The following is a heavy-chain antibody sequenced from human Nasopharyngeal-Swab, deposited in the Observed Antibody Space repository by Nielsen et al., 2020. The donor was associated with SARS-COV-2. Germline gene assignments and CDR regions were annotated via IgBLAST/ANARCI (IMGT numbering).Heavy chain of an antibody. CDR1: GYTFTSYD. D-gene: IGHD6-13*01. V-gene: IGHV1-8*01. CDR2: MNPNSGNT. CDR3: ARGQVAAAGNFILFDLGY. J-gene: IGHJ4*02. Sequence: ASVKVSCKASGYTFTSYDINWVRQANGQGLEWMGWMNPNSGNTGYAQKFQGRVTMTRNTSISTAYMELSSLRSEDTAVYYCARGQVAAAGNFILFDLGYWGQGTLVTVSS.